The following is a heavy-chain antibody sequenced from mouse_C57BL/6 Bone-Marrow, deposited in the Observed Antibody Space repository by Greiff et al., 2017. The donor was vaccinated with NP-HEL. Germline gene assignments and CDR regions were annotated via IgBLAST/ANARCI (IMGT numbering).Heavy chain of an antibody. CDR3: ASGYYSDYGGFAY. V-gene: IGHV2-6*01. CDR2: IWGVGST. Sequence: VQLKESGPGLVAPSQSLSITCTVSGFSLTSYGVDWVRQSPGKGLEWLGVIWGVGSTNYNSALKSRLSICKDNAKSHVFLKMNSLQTDDTAMYYCASGYYSDYGGFAYWGQGTLVTVSA. J-gene: IGHJ3*01. CDR1: GFSLTSYG. D-gene: IGHD2-13*01.